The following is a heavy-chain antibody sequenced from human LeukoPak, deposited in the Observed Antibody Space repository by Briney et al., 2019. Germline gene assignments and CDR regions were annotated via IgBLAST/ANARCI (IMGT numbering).Heavy chain of an antibody. J-gene: IGHJ4*02. V-gene: IGHV4-39*01. CDR1: GGSISRSSYY. CDR3: ARPFGKRYTWDY. D-gene: IGHD2-2*02. CDR2: IYYSGIT. Sequence: SETLSLTCTVSGGSISRSSYYWGWIRQPPGKGLEWIGTIYYSGITYYNPSLKSRVTISVDTSKSRSSLKLSSVTAADTAVYYCARPFGKRYTWDYWGQGALVTVSS.